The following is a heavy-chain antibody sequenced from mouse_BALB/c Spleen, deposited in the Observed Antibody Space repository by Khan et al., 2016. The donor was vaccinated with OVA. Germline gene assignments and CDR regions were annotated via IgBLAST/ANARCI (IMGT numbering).Heavy chain of an antibody. CDR2: IWNDGNT. V-gene: IGHV2-6-1*01. CDR1: GFSLTNYG. J-gene: IGHJ4*01. D-gene: IGHD2-10*01. Sequence: VELVESGPGLVAPSQSLSITCTISGFSLTNYGVHWVRQPPGKGLEWLVVIWNDGNTAYNSALKSRLTISKDNSKSQVFLKMNSLQTDDTAMYFCARQPYYHYNIMDYWGRGTSVTVSS. CDR3: ARQPYYHYNIMDY.